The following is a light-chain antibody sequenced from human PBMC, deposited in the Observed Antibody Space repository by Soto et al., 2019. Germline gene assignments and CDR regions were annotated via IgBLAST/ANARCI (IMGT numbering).Light chain of an antibody. V-gene: IGKV3-15*01. J-gene: IGKJ4*01. CDR3: QQYNNWPPLT. CDR2: GAS. Sequence: EIVMTQSPATLSVSPGERATLSCRASQSVSGNLAWYQQKPGQAPRLLIYGASTRATGIPARFSGSGSGTECTLTISSLQYEDFAVYYCQQYNNWPPLTFGGGTKVEIK. CDR1: QSVSGN.